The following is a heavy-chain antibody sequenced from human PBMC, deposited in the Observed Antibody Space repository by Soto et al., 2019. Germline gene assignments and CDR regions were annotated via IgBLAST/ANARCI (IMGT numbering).Heavy chain of an antibody. CDR1: GFTFTHYR. CDR2: VNSDGSST. J-gene: IGHJ4*02. Sequence: PGGSLRLSCAASGFTFTHYRIHWVRQAPGKGLVWVSRVNSDGSSTNYADAVKGRFTISRDNSKNMAYLQMNNLTVEDTGVYYCAKAGDWNYVYDFWGQGTLVTVPQ. D-gene: IGHD1-7*01. V-gene: IGHV3-74*01. CDR3: AKAGDWNYVYDF.